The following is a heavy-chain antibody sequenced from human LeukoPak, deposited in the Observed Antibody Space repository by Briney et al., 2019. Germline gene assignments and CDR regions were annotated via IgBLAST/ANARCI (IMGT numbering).Heavy chain of an antibody. V-gene: IGHV4-4*07. Sequence: SETLSLTCTVSGGSISSYYWSRIRQPAGKGLEWIGRIYTSGSTNYNPSLKSRVTISVDKSKDQFSLKLSSVTAADTAVYYCARVPPQGVGWFDPWGQGTLVTVSS. CDR1: GGSISSYY. J-gene: IGHJ5*02. CDR2: IYTSGST. CDR3: ARVPPQGVGWFDP. D-gene: IGHD2-8*01.